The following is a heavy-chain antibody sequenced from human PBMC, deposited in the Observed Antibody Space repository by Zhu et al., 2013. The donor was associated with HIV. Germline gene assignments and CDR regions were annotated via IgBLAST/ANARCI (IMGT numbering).Heavy chain of an antibody. V-gene: IGHV4-4*02. CDR3: ARGGGYYFDY. D-gene: IGHD2-15*01. Sequence: QVQLQESGPGLVNPSGTLSLTCAVSGGSISSYNWWNWVRQPPGKGLEWIGEIFHSGSTNYNPSLKSRVTISVDQSKNQFSLKLNSVTDADTAVYYCARGGGYYFDYWARDPGHRLL. J-gene: IGHJ4*03. CDR1: GGSISSYNW. CDR2: IFHSGST.